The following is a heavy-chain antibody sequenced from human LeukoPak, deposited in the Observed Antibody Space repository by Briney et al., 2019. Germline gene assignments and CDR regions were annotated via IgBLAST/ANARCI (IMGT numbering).Heavy chain of an antibody. CDR2: ISYDGSNK. D-gene: IGHD6-19*01. V-gene: IGHV3-30-3*02. CDR3: AKDRADSIAVAGTTFDY. CDR1: GFTFSSYA. J-gene: IGHJ4*02. Sequence: GGSLRLSCAASGFTFSSYAMHWVRQAPGKGLEWVAVISYDGSNKYYADSVKGRFTISRDNSKNTLYLQMNSLRAEDTAVYYCAKDRADSIAVAGTTFDYWGQGTLVTVSS.